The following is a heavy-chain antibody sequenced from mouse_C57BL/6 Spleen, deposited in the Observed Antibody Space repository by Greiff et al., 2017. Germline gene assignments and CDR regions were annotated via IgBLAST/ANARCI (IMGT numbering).Heavy chain of an antibody. D-gene: IGHD2-3*01. Sequence: VQLQQSGAELVRPGTSVKVSCKASGYAFTNYLIEWVKQRPGQGLEWIGVINPGRGGSNYNEKFKGKATLTAAKSSSTAYMQLSSLTSGDSAVYFCARPFYDGYLAWFAYWGQGTLVTVSA. CDR3: ARPFYDGYLAWFAY. CDR1: GYAFTNYL. V-gene: IGHV1-54*01. CDR2: INPGRGGS. J-gene: IGHJ3*01.